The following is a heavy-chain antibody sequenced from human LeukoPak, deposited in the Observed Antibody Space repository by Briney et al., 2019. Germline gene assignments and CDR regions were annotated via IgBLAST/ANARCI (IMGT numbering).Heavy chain of an antibody. CDR3: ARDEAKTYYYDSSAAGDAFDI. D-gene: IGHD3-22*01. V-gene: IGHV1-18*01. CDR1: GYTVTSYG. Sequence: ASVTVSCTASGYTVTSYGISWVRQAPGQGLEWMGWISAYNGNTNYAQRLQGRVTMTTDTSTSTAYMELRSLRSDDTAVYYCARDEAKTYYYDSSAAGDAFDIWGQGTMVTVSS. J-gene: IGHJ3*02. CDR2: ISAYNGNT.